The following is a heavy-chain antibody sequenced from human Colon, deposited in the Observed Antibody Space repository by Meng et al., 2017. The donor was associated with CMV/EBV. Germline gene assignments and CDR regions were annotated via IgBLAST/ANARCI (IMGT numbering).Heavy chain of an antibody. CDR1: GFTSSSFG. CDR2: VFGDHNT. J-gene: IGHJ6*02. CDR3: ARKASHFYYGMDV. V-gene: IGHV3-53*01. Sequence: GESLKISCAASGFTSSSFGMNWVRQAPGKGLEWVATVFGDHNTYYADSVKGRFTISRDDPKNTVSLEMNSLRAEDTAMYYCARKASHFYYGMDVWGQGTTVTVSS.